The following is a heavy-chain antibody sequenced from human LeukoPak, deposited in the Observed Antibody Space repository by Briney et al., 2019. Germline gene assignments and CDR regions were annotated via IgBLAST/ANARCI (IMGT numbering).Heavy chain of an antibody. V-gene: IGHV1-18*01. Sequence: ASVKVSCKASGYTFSTYGISWVRQAPGQGLEWMGWISAYNGNTLYAQKFQDRVTMTTDTSTSTAYMELRSLRSDDTAVYFCAREGGGSVWCFDLWGRGTLVTVSS. CDR2: ISAYNGNT. D-gene: IGHD6-25*01. CDR3: AREGGGSVWCFDL. J-gene: IGHJ2*01. CDR1: GYTFSTYG.